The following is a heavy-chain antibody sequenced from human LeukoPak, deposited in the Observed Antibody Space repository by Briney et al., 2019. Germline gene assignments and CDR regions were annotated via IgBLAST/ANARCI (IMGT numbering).Heavy chain of an antibody. J-gene: IGHJ5*01. V-gene: IGHV6-1*01. CDR3: ARAVAGTEGWFNS. D-gene: IGHD1-1*01. CDR2: TYYRSKWYN. CDR1: GDSVSSDSAA. Sequence: SQTLSLTCAISGDSVSSDSAAWNWIRQSPSRGLEWLGRTYYRSKWYNDYSAFVKSRIIIDPDTSKNQFSLQLNSVTPEDTAVYYCARAVAGTEGWFNSWGQGTLVTVSS.